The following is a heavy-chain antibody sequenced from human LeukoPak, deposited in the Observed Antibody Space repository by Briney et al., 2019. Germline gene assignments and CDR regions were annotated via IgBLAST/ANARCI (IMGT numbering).Heavy chain of an antibody. D-gene: IGHD3-3*01. CDR3: AKVGALEWLLFYFDY. CDR1: GFTFDDYG. J-gene: IGHJ4*02. CDR2: ISGSGGST. V-gene: IGHV3-23*01. Sequence: PGGSLRLSCAASGFTFDDYGMSWVRQAPGKGLEWVSAISGSGGSTYYADSVKGRFTISRDNSKNTLYLQMNSLRAEDTAVYYCAKVGALEWLLFYFDYWGQGTLVTVSS.